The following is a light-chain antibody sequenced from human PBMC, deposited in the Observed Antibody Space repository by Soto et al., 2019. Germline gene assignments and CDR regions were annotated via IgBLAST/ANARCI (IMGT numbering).Light chain of an antibody. J-gene: IGKJ4*01. Sequence: EIVMTQSPATLSVSPGERATLSCRASLSVFNILAWYQQKPGQAPSLLIYDASTRATGIPARFSGSGSGTEFTLTISSLQSQDFAVYYCQPYYKWPLTFGGGTKVEI. CDR1: LSVFNI. CDR3: QPYYKWPLT. CDR2: DAS. V-gene: IGKV3-15*01.